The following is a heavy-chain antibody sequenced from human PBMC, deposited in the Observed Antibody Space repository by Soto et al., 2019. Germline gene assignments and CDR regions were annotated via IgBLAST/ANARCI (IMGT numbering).Heavy chain of an antibody. CDR2: ISTYNGHT. Sequence: QVQLVQSGAEVKKPGASVKVSCKASGYTFTTYDMNWVRQAPGQGLEWMGWISTYNGHTNFAQKLQGRVAMTTDTVTSTDYMELRSLRSDDTAVYYCARAGIGISTPTPDWGQGTLVTVSS. D-gene: IGHD1-26*01. V-gene: IGHV1-18*01. CDR1: GYTFTTYD. CDR3: ARAGIGISTPTPD. J-gene: IGHJ4*02.